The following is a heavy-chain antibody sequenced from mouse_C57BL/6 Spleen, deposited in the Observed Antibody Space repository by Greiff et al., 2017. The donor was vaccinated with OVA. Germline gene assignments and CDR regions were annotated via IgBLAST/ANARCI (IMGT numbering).Heavy chain of an antibody. D-gene: IGHD4-1*01. Sequence: EVKLVESGGGLVKPGGSLKLSCAASGFTFSSYTMSWVRQTPEKRLEWVATISGGGGNTYYPDSVKGRFTISRDNAKNTLYLQMSSLRSEDTALYYCARPQSLTGYFDYWGQGTTLTVSS. CDR1: GFTFSSYT. V-gene: IGHV5-9*01. CDR2: ISGGGGNT. J-gene: IGHJ2*01. CDR3: ARPQSLTGYFDY.